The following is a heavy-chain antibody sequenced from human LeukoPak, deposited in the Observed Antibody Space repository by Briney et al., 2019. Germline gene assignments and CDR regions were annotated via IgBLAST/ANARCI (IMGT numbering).Heavy chain of an antibody. D-gene: IGHD3-10*01. V-gene: IGHV4-59*02. CDR3: ARAGSIITMVREVSWFDP. Sequence: SETLSLTCSVSGGSVSSYYWSWIRQPPGKGLEWIGYIYYSGSTNYNPSLKSRVTISVDTSKNQFSLKLSSVTAADTAVYYCARAGSIITMVREVSWFDPWGQGTLVTVSS. CDR1: GGSVSSYY. CDR2: IYYSGST. J-gene: IGHJ5*02.